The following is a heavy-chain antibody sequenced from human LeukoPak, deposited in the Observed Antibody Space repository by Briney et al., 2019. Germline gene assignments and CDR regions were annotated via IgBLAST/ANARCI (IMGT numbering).Heavy chain of an antibody. CDR2: MNTNSGNT. CDR1: GYTFTSYD. Sequence: ASVTLSFTASGYTFTSYDINWVRHAPGQGLEWMGCMNTNSGNTGYAQKFQGRVTMARNTSISTAHMELSSLISEDTAMYCCARRIAAGGTAIGYWGQGTLVTVSS. D-gene: IGHD6-13*01. CDR3: ARRIAAGGTAIGY. J-gene: IGHJ4*02. V-gene: IGHV1-8*01.